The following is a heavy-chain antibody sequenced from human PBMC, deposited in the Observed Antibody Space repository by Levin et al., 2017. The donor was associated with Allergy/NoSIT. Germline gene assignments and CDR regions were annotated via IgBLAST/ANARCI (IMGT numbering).Heavy chain of an antibody. J-gene: IGHJ4*02. Sequence: EASVKVSCKASGYTFTGYYMHWVRQAPGQGLEWMGWINPNSGGTNYAQKFQGRVTMTRDTSISTAYMELSRLRSDDTAVYYCARESVDWLFSNFDYWGQGTLVTVSS. CDR1: GYTFTGYY. V-gene: IGHV1-2*02. CDR2: INPNSGGT. CDR3: ARESVDWLFSNFDY. D-gene: IGHD3-9*01.